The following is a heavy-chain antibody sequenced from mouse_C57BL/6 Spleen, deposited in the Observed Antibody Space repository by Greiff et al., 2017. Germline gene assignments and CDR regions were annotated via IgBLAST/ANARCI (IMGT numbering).Heavy chain of an antibody. D-gene: IGHD2-5*01. CDR2: INPNNGGT. Sequence: VQLQQSGPELVKPGASVTMSCKASGYTFTDYNMHWVKQSHGKSLEWIGYINPNNGGTSYNQKFKGKATLTVNKSSSTAYMELRSLTSEDSAVYYCARGGDSNYWYFDVWGTGTTVTVSS. CDR3: ARGGDSNYWYFDV. CDR1: GYTFTDYN. J-gene: IGHJ1*03. V-gene: IGHV1-22*01.